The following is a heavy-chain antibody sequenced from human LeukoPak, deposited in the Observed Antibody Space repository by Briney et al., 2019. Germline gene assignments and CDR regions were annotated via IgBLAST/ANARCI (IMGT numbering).Heavy chain of an antibody. CDR1: GGSFSGYY. V-gene: IGHV4-34*01. J-gene: IGHJ4*02. Sequence: RSSETLSLTCAVYGGSFSGYYWSWIRQPPGKGLEWIGEINHSGSTNYNPSLKSRVTISVDTSKNQFSLKLSSVTAADTAVYYCARGASSGWWYWGQGTLVTVSS. CDR3: ARGASSGWWY. CDR2: INHSGST. D-gene: IGHD6-19*01.